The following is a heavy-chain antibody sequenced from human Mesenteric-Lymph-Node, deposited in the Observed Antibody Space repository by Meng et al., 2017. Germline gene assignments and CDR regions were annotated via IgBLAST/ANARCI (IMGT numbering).Heavy chain of an antibody. J-gene: IGHJ4*02. CDR1: GFTFSSYA. CDR2: ISDSSSGT. D-gene: IGHD4-23*01. CDR3: AKDWKQTTVVTHFDY. Sequence: GESLKISCAASGFTFSSYAMSWVRQAPGKGLEWVSSISDSSSGTYYANSVKGRFTISRDNSKNMLYLQMNSLRPEDTALYYCAKDWKQTTVVTHFDYWGQGTLVTVSS. V-gene: IGHV3-23*01.